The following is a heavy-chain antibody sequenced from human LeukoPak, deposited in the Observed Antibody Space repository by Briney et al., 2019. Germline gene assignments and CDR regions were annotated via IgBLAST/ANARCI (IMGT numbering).Heavy chain of an antibody. CDR3: ARVGRLWFGELYFDY. V-gene: IGHV3-30*02. CDR2: IRNDGSMK. J-gene: IGHJ4*02. Sequence: SGGSLRLSCAASGFIFSNYGMHWVRQTPAKGLEWVAFIRNDGSMKYYADSVKGRFTISRDNSKNTLYLQMNSLRAEDTAVYYCARVGRLWFGELYFDYWGQGTLVTVSS. CDR1: GFIFSNYG. D-gene: IGHD3-10*01.